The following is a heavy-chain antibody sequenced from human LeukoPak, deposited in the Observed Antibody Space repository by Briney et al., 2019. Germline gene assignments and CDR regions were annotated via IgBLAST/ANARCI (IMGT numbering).Heavy chain of an antibody. CDR3: AKAETAAGWLQLPHFDY. V-gene: IGHV3-43*02. CDR1: GFTFDDYA. Sequence: QPGGSLRLSCAASGFTFDDYAMHWVRQAPGKGLEWVSLISGDGGSTYYADSVKGRFTISRDNSKNSLYLQMNSLRTEDTALYYCAKAETAAGWLQLPHFDYCGQGTLVTVSS. D-gene: IGHD5-24*01. J-gene: IGHJ4*02. CDR2: ISGDGGST.